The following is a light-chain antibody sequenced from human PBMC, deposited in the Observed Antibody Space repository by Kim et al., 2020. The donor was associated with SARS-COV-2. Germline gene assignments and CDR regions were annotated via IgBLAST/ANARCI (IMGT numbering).Light chain of an antibody. CDR3: SSYAGSNNHVV. Sequence: QSALTQPPSASGTPGQSVTISCTGTSSDVGGYNYVSWYQQHPGKAPKLMIYEVSKRPSGVPDRFSGSKSGNTASLTVSGLQAEDEADYYCSSYAGSNNHVVFGGGPPLTVL. J-gene: IGLJ2*01. CDR1: SSDVGGYNY. CDR2: EVS. V-gene: IGLV2-8*01.